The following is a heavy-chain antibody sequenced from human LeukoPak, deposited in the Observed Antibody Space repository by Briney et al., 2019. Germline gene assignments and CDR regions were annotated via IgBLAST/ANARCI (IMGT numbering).Heavy chain of an antibody. CDR2: IYTSGST. D-gene: IGHD2-21*02. V-gene: IGHV4-61*02. CDR1: GGSISSGSYY. Sequence: SQTLSLTCTVSGGSISSGSYYWNWIRQPAGKGLEWIGRIYTSGSTDYNPSLKSRVTLSVDTSKNQFSLELSSVTAADTAVYYCARWGDLYWYFDLWGRGTLVTVSS. J-gene: IGHJ2*01. CDR3: ARWGDLYWYFDL.